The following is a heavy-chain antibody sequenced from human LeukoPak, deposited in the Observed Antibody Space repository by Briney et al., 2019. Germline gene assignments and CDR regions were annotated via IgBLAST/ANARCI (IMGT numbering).Heavy chain of an antibody. CDR1: GGSISSYY. V-gene: IGHV4-59*01. J-gene: IGHJ3*02. CDR3: ASGGLTDDAFDI. D-gene: IGHD3-16*01. Sequence: SETLSLTCTVSGGSISSYYWSWIRQPPGKGLEWIGYIYYSGSTNYNPSLKSRVTISVDTSKNQFSLKLSSVTAADTAVYYCASGGLTDDAFDIWGQGTMVTVSS. CDR2: IYYSGST.